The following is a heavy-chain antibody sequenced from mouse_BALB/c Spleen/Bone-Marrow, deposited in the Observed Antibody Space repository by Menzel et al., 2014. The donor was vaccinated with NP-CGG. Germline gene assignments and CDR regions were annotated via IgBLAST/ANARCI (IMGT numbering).Heavy chain of an antibody. D-gene: IGHD2-14*01. J-gene: IGHJ1*01. CDR3: NRYDWYFDV. V-gene: IGHV14-4*02. Sequence: EVQLQQSGAELVRSGASVKLSCTASGFNIKDYYMHWVKPRPEQGLEWIGWIDPENGDTEYAPKFQGKATMTADTSSNTAYLQLSSLTSEDTAVYYCNRYDWYFDVWGAGTTVTVSS. CDR2: IDPENGDT. CDR1: GFNIKDYY.